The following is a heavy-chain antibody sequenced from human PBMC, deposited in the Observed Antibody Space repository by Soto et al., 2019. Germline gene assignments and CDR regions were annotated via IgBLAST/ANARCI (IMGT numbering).Heavy chain of an antibody. CDR3: CKGSYSLMQF. Sequence: EVQLVESGGGLVQPRGSLKLSCAASGFTFSDSTVHWVRQASGKGLEWVARIGSKTNNYATTYAASVTGRFTISRDDSEDTAYLQMHSLKTEDTAVYYCCKGSYSLMQFWGQGSLVTVSS. CDR1: GFTFSDST. CDR2: IGSKTNNYAT. J-gene: IGHJ4*02. V-gene: IGHV3-73*01. D-gene: IGHD5-18*01.